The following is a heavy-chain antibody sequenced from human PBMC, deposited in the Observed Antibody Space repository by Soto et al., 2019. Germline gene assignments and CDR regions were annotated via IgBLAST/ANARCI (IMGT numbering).Heavy chain of an antibody. CDR2: IYPGDSDT. CDR1: GYSFTSYW. Sequence: HGESLKISCKGSGYSFTSYWIGWVRQMPGKGLEWMGIIYPGDSDTRYSPSFQGQVTISADKSISTAYLQWSSLKASDTAMYYCARGGYYYDSSGYSLFDYWGQGTLVTVSS. CDR3: ARGGYYYDSSGYSLFDY. V-gene: IGHV5-51*01. D-gene: IGHD3-22*01. J-gene: IGHJ4*02.